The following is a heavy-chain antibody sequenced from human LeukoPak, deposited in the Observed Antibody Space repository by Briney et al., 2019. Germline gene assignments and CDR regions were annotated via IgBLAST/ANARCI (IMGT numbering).Heavy chain of an antibody. Sequence: GGSLRLSCAASGYTVSSNYMSWVRQAPGKGLEWVSVIYSGGSTYYADSVKGRFTISRDNSKNTLYLQMNSLRAEDTAVYYCAKEYSSSLVEYFQHWGRGTLVTVSS. V-gene: IGHV3-53*01. D-gene: IGHD6-13*01. CDR1: GYTVSSNY. CDR2: IYSGGST. CDR3: AKEYSSSLVEYFQH. J-gene: IGHJ1*01.